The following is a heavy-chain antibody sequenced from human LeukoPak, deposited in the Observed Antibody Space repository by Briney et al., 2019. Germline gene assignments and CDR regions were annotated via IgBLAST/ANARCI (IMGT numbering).Heavy chain of an antibody. CDR2: IYYSGST. CDR1: GGFISSYY. J-gene: IGHJ2*01. V-gene: IGHV4-59*01. CDR3: ARDRDFWYFDL. D-gene: IGHD3-3*01. Sequence: PSETLSLTCTVSGGFISSYYWSWIRQPPGKGLEWIGYIYYSGSTNYNPSLKSRVTISVDTSKNQFSLKLSSVTAADTAVYYCARDRDFWYFDLWGRGTLVTVSS.